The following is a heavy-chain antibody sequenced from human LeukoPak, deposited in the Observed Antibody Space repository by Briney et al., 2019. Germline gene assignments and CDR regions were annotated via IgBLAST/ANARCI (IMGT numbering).Heavy chain of an antibody. CDR1: GFTSSSNA. V-gene: IGHV3-23*01. CDR2: ISPGGSP. Sequence: GGSLRLSCAASGFTSSSNAMGWVRQAPGKGLEWVSAISPGGSPYYADSVKGRFTISRDNSKNTLDLQMNSLRAEDTAVYYCVKRELYIVATTWGQGTLVTVSS. J-gene: IGHJ5*02. CDR3: VKRELYIVATT. D-gene: IGHD5-12*01.